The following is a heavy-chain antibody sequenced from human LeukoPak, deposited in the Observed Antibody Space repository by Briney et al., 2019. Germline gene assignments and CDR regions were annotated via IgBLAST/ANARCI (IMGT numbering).Heavy chain of an antibody. CDR1: GFTFKLYW. CDR3: VRGGPSTWS. J-gene: IGHJ5*02. CDR2: INDDGSDT. D-gene: IGHD2-15*01. Sequence: GGSLRLSCAASGFTFKLYWMHWVRQVPGKRPVCVSRINDDGSDTIYADSVRGRFTISRDDAKNTVYLQMNNLRAEDTAVYYCVRGGPSTWSWGQGTLVTVSS. V-gene: IGHV3-74*01.